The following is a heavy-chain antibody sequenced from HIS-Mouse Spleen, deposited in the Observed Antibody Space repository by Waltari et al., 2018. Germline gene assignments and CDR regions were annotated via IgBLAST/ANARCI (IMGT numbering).Heavy chain of an antibody. CDR1: GYTFTGYY. CDR2: VNPKGGGT. CDR3: AGTGDYYFDY. J-gene: IGHJ4*02. V-gene: IGHV1-2*02. D-gene: IGHD7-27*01. Sequence: QVQLVQSGAEVKKPGASVKVSCKASGYTFTGYYMHWVRQAPGQGLEGMGWVNPKGGGTNYAQKFQGRVTMTRDTSISTAYMELSRLRSDDTAVYYCAGTGDYYFDYWGQGTLVTVSS.